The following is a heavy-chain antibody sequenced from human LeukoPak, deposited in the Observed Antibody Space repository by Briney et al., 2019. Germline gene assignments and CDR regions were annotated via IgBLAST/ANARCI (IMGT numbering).Heavy chain of an antibody. CDR3: ATHCSSISCSLATFDI. V-gene: IGHV3-7*01. J-gene: IGHJ3*02. CDR1: GFTFRTYS. Sequence: GSLRLSCAASGFTFRTYSMNWVRQAPGKGLEWVANIKQDGSEKYYVDSVKGRFTISRDNARTSLSLQMNSLRAEDTAVYYCATHCSSISCSLATFDIWGQGTMVTASS. CDR2: IKQDGSEK. D-gene: IGHD2-2*01.